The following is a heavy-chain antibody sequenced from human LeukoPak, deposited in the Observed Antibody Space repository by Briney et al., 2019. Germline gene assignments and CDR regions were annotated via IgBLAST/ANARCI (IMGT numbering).Heavy chain of an antibody. CDR1: GFTFSNYW. CDR2: ISYDGSNK. J-gene: IGHJ4*02. D-gene: IGHD3-3*01. V-gene: IGHV3-30*18. Sequence: GGSLRLSCAASGFTFSNYWMTWVRQAPGKGLEWVAVISYDGSNKYYADSVKGRFTISRDNSKNTLYLQMNSLRAEDTAVYYCAKESNYDFWMGVDYWGQRTLVTVSS. CDR3: AKESNYDFWMGVDY.